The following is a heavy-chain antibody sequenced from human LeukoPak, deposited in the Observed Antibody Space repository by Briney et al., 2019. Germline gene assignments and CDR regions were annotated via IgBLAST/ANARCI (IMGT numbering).Heavy chain of an antibody. Sequence: GGSLRLSCVASGFSFSGYAIHWVRQAPGKGLEWVALISYNGGRKDYADSVKGRFTIDRDNSKNTVYLQMNSLRAEDTAVYYCAKVWMRPYGSSSVDYWGQGTLVTVSS. CDR1: GFSFSGYA. V-gene: IGHV3-30*04. J-gene: IGHJ4*02. CDR3: AKVWMRPYGSSSVDY. CDR2: ISYNGGRK. D-gene: IGHD6-6*01.